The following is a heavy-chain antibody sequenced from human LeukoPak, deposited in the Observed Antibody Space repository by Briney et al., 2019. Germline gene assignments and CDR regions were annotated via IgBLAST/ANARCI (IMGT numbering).Heavy chain of an antibody. CDR3: ARDLYRGLYDSSGYSSYYYYYMDV. D-gene: IGHD3-22*01. CDR2: ISSSSTI. Sequence: GGSLRLSCAASGFTFSSYSMNWVRQAPGKGLEWVSYISSSSTIYYSDSVKGRFTISRDNAKNSLYLQMNSLRAEDTAVYYCARDLYRGLYDSSGYSSYYYYYMDVWGKGTTVTVSS. CDR1: GFTFSSYS. V-gene: IGHV3-48*01. J-gene: IGHJ6*03.